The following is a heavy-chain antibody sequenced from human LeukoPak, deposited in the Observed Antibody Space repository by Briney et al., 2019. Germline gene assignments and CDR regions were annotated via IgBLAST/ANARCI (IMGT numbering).Heavy chain of an antibody. CDR3: AKDLDLDSSGYPSGDAFDI. J-gene: IGHJ3*02. D-gene: IGHD3-22*01. V-gene: IGHV3-23*01. Sequence: GGSLRLSCAASGFTFSSYAMSWVRQAPGKGLEWVSAISGSGGSTYYADSVKGRFTISRDNSRNTLYLQMNSLRAEDTAVYYCAKDLDLDSSGYPSGDAFDIWGQGTMVTVSS. CDR2: ISGSGGST. CDR1: GFTFSSYA.